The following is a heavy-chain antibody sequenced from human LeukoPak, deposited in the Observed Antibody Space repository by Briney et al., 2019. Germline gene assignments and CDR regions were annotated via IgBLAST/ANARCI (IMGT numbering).Heavy chain of an antibody. CDR3: ARVSGNYYDSSGYFDY. CDR2: IIPIFGTA. Sequence: SVKVSCKASGGTFSSYAISWVRQAPGQGLEWMGGIIPIFGTANYAQKFQGRVTITADESTSTAYMELSSLRSEDTAVYYCARVSGNYYDSSGYFDYWGQGTLVTVSS. J-gene: IGHJ4*02. D-gene: IGHD3-22*01. CDR1: GGTFSSYA. V-gene: IGHV1-69*13.